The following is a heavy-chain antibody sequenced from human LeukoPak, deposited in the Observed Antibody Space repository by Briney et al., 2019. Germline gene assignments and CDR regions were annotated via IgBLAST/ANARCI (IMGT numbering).Heavy chain of an antibody. Sequence: GGSLRLSCAASGFTFNTFDMTWVRQAPGKGLECVSYISSGSSTTYYADSVKGRFTISRDNSKNTLYLQMNSLRAEDTAVYYCAKDLPPVGFWSGYINGMDVWGQGTTVTVSS. CDR3: AKDLPPVGFWSGYINGMDV. J-gene: IGHJ6*02. CDR1: GFTFNTFD. CDR2: ISSGSSTT. D-gene: IGHD3-3*01. V-gene: IGHV3-23*01.